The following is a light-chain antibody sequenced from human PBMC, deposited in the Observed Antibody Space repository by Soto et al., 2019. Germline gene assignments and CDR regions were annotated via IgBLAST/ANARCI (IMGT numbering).Light chain of an antibody. CDR3: AAWDDSLNGREV. J-gene: IGLJ1*01. CDR2: SNN. Sequence: QSLLTQPPSASGTPGQRVTISCSGSSSNFGSNSVNWYQQLPGAAPKLLIYSNNQRPSGVPDRFSGSKSGTSASLAISGLQSEDEADYYCAAWDDSLNGREVFGTGTKVTVL. CDR1: SSNFGSNS. V-gene: IGLV1-44*01.